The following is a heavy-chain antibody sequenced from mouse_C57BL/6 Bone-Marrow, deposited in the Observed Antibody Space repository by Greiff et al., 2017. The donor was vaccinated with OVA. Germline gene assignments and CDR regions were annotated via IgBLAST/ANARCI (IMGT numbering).Heavy chain of an antibody. CDR1: GYTFTDYY. Sequence: VQLKESGPELARPWASVKISSKASGYTFTDYYMHWVKQSHGKSLEWIGYIYPNNGGNGYNQKFKGKSTLTVDKASSTAYMELRSLTSEDSEVYYCASYDGSSYGWYFDVWGTGTTVTVAS. CDR3: ASYDGSSYGWYFDV. V-gene: IGHV1-34*01. J-gene: IGHJ1*03. CDR2: IYPNNGGN. D-gene: IGHD1-1*01.